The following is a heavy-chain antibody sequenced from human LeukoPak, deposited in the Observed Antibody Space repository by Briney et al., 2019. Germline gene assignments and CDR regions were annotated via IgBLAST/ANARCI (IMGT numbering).Heavy chain of an antibody. CDR3: ARRNSPTGPFDY. CDR2: IILDSGGT. V-gene: IGHV1-2*02. Sequence: GASVKVSCKASGSTSNDYHIYWVRQAPGQGLEWLGWIILDSGGTGYAQKFQGRITLTRDTSISTAFMELSGLESDDTAVYYCARRNSPTGPFDYWGQGALVTVSS. CDR1: GSTSNDYH. J-gene: IGHJ4*02. D-gene: IGHD1-14*01.